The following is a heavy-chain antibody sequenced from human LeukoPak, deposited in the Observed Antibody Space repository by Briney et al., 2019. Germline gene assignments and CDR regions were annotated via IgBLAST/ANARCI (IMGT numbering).Heavy chain of an antibody. CDR3: ARFKIWRGGDL. Sequence: PSETLSLTCAVYGGSFSGYYWSWIRQPPGKRLEWIGEINRSGANYNPSLESRVTLSMDTSQNQFSLKLSSVTAADTVVYYCARFKIWRGGDLWGQGTLVTVSS. CDR2: INRSGA. J-gene: IGHJ5*02. V-gene: IGHV4-34*01. D-gene: IGHD3-10*01. CDR1: GGSFSGYY.